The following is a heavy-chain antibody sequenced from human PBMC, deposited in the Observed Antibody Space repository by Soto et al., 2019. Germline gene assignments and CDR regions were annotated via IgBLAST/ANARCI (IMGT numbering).Heavy chain of an antibody. CDR2: INPNSGGT. J-gene: IGHJ6*02. D-gene: IGHD3-16*02. Sequence: ASVKVSCKASGYTFTGYYMHWVRQAPGQGLEWMGWINPNSGGTNYAQKFQGWVTMTRDTSISTAYMELSRLRSDDTAVYYCARSTRIMITFGGVIAPTYGMDVWGQGTTVTVS. CDR1: GYTFTGYY. V-gene: IGHV1-2*04. CDR3: ARSTRIMITFGGVIAPTYGMDV.